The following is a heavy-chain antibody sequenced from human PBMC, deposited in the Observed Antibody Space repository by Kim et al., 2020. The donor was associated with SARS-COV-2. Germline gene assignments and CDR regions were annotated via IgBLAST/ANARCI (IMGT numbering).Heavy chain of an antibody. J-gene: IGHJ6*02. CDR1: GYTFTSYG. V-gene: IGHV1-18*04. D-gene: IGHD3-10*01. Sequence: ASVKVSCKASGYTFTSYGISWVRQAPGQGLEWMGWISAYNGNTNYAQKLQGRVTMTTDTSTSTAYMELRSLRSDDTAVYYCAREGAEPPLLLWFGELPGNYYYYGMDVWGQGTTVTVSS. CDR3: AREGAEPPLLLWFGELPGNYYYYGMDV. CDR2: ISAYNGNT.